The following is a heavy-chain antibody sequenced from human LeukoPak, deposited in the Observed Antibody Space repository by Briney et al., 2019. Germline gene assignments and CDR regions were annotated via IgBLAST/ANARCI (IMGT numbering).Heavy chain of an antibody. CDR3: ARPEKYSGSYYYDY. Sequence: ASVKVSCKASGYTFTSYGISWVRQAPGQGLKWMGWISAYNGNTNYAQKLQGRVTMTTDTSSSTAYMELRSLRSDDTAVYYCARPEKYSGSYYYDYWGQGTLVTVSS. D-gene: IGHD1-26*01. CDR2: ISAYNGNT. CDR1: GYTFTSYG. J-gene: IGHJ4*02. V-gene: IGHV1-18*01.